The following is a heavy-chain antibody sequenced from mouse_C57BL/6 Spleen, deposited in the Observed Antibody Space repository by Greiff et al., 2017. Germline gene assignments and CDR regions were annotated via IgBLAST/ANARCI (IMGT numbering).Heavy chain of an antibody. CDR1: GYTFTGYW. J-gene: IGHJ2*01. CDR2: IFPGSGST. V-gene: IGHV1-9*01. Sequence: QVQLKQSGAELMKPGASVKLSCKATGYTFTGYWIEWVKQRPGHGLEWIGEIFPGSGSTNYTEKFKGKATFTADTSSNTAYMQLSSLTTEDSAIXCYERERDGYRCYFDYWGQGTTLTVSS. D-gene: IGHD2-3*01. CDR3: ERERDGYRCYFDY.